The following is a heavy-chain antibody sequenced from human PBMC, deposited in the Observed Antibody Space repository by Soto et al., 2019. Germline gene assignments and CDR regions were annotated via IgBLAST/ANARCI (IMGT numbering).Heavy chain of an antibody. D-gene: IGHD3-16*01. J-gene: IGHJ5*02. CDR3: ASGGNWFDP. CDR2: MYYNGNI. CDR1: CGSFSGYY. Sequence: PSETLSLTCAVYCGSFSGYYWSWIRQPPEKGLEWIGYMYYNGNINYNPSLKSRVTISIDTSKNQFSLTLKSVTAADTAVYYCASGGNWFDPWGQGVLVTVSS. V-gene: IGHV4-34*11.